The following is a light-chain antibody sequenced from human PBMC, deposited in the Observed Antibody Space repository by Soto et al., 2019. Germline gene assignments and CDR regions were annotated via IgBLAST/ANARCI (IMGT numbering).Light chain of an antibody. J-gene: IGKJ1*01. CDR3: QQYNGYRWT. V-gene: IGKV1-5*03. CDR2: KAS. CDR1: QSISSW. Sequence: DIKMTQSPSTLSASVGDRVTITCRASQSISSWLAWYQQKPGKVPKILIYKASSLESGVPSRFSGSGSGTEFTLTISSLQPDDFATYYCQQYNGYRWTFGQGTKVDIK.